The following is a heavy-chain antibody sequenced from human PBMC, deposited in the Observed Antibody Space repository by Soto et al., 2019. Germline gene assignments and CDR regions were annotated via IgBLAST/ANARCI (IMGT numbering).Heavy chain of an antibody. Sequence: QVQLVESGGGVVQPGRSLRLSCAASGFIISSYGMHWVRQAPGKGLEWLAVISYDGSNKFYGDSVKGRFTISRDNSKNTLCLQVNSLRAEDTAVYYCARWGGIASPGYDGSRAPYDYWGQGTLVTVSS. D-gene: IGHD6-13*01. V-gene: IGHV3-30*03. CDR3: ARWGGIASPGYDGSRAPYDY. J-gene: IGHJ4*01. CDR2: ISYDGSNK. CDR1: GFIISSYG.